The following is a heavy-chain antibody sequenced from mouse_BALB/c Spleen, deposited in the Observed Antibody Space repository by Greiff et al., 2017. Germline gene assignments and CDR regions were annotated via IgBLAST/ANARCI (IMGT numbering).Heavy chain of an antibody. D-gene: IGHD1-1*01. V-gene: IGHV5-9-4*01. Sequence: EVQVVESGGGLVKPGGSLKLSCAASGFTFSSYAMSWVRQSPEKRLEWVAEISSGGSYTYYPDTVTGRFTISRDNAKNTLYLEMSSLRSEDTAMYYGARKNYYGSSYGYFDVWGAGTTVTVSS. CDR3: ARKNYYGSSYGYFDV. CDR2: ISSGGSYT. CDR1: GFTFSSYA. J-gene: IGHJ1*01.